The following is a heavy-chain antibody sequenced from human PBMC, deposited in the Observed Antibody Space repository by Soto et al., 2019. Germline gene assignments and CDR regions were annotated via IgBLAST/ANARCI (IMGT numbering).Heavy chain of an antibody. CDR3: ASRYCSGNRCLYFDY. Sequence: GGSLRLSCTGSGFTFSNYAMHWVRQAPGKGLEYVSAITKNGGSTYYANSVKGRFTISRDNSKNTLYLQMDSLRAEDMAVYYCASRYCSGNRCLYFDYWGQGTLVTV. J-gene: IGHJ4*02. D-gene: IGHD2-15*01. V-gene: IGHV3-64*01. CDR1: GFTFSNYA. CDR2: ITKNGGST.